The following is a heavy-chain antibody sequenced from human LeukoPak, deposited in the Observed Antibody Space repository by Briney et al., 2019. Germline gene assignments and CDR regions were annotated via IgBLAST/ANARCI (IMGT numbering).Heavy chain of an antibody. CDR2: MNPNSGNT. CDR1: GYTFTSYD. J-gene: IGHJ4*02. Sequence: GASVKVSCKASGYTFTSYDINWVRQATGQGLEWMGWMNPNSGNTGYAQKFQGRVTMTRNTSISTAYMELSSLRSEDTAVYYCAGAIGVLRRKGADWLFGYWGQGTLVTVSS. D-gene: IGHD3-9*01. CDR3: AGAIGVLRRKGADWLFGY. V-gene: IGHV1-8*01.